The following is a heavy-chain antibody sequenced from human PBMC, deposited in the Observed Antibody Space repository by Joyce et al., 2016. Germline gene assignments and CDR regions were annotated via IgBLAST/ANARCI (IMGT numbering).Heavy chain of an antibody. D-gene: IGHD3-22*01. V-gene: IGHV2-70*17. CDR2: IDGDGDK. CDR1: GFSLSTGGRC. CDR3: VRMTEEHHYDSSNYAEGYDP. J-gene: IGHJ5*02. Sequence: QVTLRESGPALVKPTQTLTLTCTFSGFSLSTGGRCVSWIRQPPGKALEWLARIDGDGDKFYSTSLKTRLTISKDTSKNQVVLTMTNMDPIDTATYYCVRMTEEHHYDSSNYAEGYDPWGQGLPVTVSS.